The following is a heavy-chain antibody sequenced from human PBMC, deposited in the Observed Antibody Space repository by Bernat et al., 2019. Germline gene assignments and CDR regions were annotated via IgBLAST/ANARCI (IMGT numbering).Heavy chain of an antibody. CDR1: GFTFSSYS. CDR2: ISSSSSYI. CDR3: ARVGKGYYYDSSGYYPRHFDY. V-gene: IGHV3-21*01. Sequence: EVQLVESGGGLVKPGGSLRLSCAASGFTFSSYSMNWVRQAPGKGLEWVSSISSSSSYIYYADSVKDRFTISRDNAKNSLYLQMNSLRAEDTAVDYCARVGKGYYYDSSGYYPRHFDYWGQGTLVTVSS. J-gene: IGHJ4*02. D-gene: IGHD3-22*01.